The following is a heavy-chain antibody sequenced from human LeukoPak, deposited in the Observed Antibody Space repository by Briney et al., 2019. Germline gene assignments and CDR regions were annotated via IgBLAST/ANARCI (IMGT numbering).Heavy chain of an antibody. Sequence: SETLSLTCTVSGGSISSGNYFWSWIRQPAGKGLEWLGQIYTTGITNYNPSLNSRVTMSVDTSKSQFSLRLSSVTAADTAVYYCASDHSNYPYYFDYWGQGTLVTVSS. CDR3: ASDHSNYPYYFDY. CDR2: IYTTGIT. D-gene: IGHD4-11*01. J-gene: IGHJ4*02. CDR1: GGSISSGNYF. V-gene: IGHV4-61*09.